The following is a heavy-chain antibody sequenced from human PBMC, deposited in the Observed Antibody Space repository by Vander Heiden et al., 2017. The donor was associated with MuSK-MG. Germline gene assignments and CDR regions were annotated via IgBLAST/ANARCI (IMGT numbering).Heavy chain of an antibody. Sequence: QVPLVQSGAEVKKPGSSVKVSCKASGGTFSSYAISWVRQAPGQGLEWMGRIIPILDIANYTQKFQGSVTISADKSTSTAYMELSSLRSEDTALHYCAGAGLCCSGGIFYSGGYFDYW. CDR3: AGAGLCCSGGIFYSGGYFDY. V-gene: IGHV1-69*04. CDR1: GGTFSSYA. D-gene: IGHD2-15*01. J-gene: IGHJ4*01. CDR2: IIPILDIA.